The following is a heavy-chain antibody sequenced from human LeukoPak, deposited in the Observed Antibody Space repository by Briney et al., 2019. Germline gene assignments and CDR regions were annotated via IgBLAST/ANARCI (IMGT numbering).Heavy chain of an antibody. CDR2: IYYSGST. CDR1: GFTFSTFA. Sequence: GSLRLSCAASGFTFSTFAMHWVRQPPGKGLEWIGSIYYSGSTNYNPSLKSRVTISVDTSKNQFSLKLSSVTAADTAVYYCARGRAYCSSTSCYAGYYYYMDVWGKGTTVTISS. J-gene: IGHJ6*03. D-gene: IGHD2-2*01. CDR3: ARGRAYCSSTSCYAGYYYYMDV. V-gene: IGHV4-59*01.